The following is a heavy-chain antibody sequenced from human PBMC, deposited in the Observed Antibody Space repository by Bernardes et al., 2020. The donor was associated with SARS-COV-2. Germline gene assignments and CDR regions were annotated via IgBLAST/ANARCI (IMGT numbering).Heavy chain of an antibody. D-gene: IGHD1-26*01. CDR3: ASVTWSQRDGFDV. Sequence: ASVKVSCKASGYTLTDYYTHWVRQAPGQGLEWMGWISPNNRDTKYAQKFQGRVTMTRDTSISTAYMELTRLTSDDTAVYYCASVTWSQRDGFDVWSQGTMVTVSS. CDR1: GYTLTDYY. CDR2: ISPNNRDT. V-gene: IGHV1-2*02. J-gene: IGHJ3*01.